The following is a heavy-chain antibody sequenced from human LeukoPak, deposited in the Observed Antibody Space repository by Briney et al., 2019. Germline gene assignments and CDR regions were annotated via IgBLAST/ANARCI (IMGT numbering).Heavy chain of an antibody. J-gene: IGHJ4*02. CDR3: ARGSRLGPSRADY. D-gene: IGHD2-2*01. Sequence: SVKVTCKASGGTFSSYAISWVRQAPGQGLEWMGGIIPNFGTANYAQKFQGRVTITTDESTSTAYMELSSLRSEDTAVYYCARGSRLGPSRADYWGQGTLVTVSS. V-gene: IGHV1-69*05. CDR1: GGTFSSYA. CDR2: IIPNFGTA.